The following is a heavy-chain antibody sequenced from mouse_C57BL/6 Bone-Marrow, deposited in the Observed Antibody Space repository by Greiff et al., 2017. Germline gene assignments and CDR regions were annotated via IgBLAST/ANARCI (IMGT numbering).Heavy chain of an antibody. CDR3: ARSSSYWYCDV. J-gene: IGHJ1*03. Sequence: QVQLQQSGAELVRPGTSVKVSCKASGYAFTNYLIEWVKQRPGQGLEWIGVINPGSGGTNYNEKFKGKATLTADKSSSTAYMQLSSLTSEDSAVYFCARSSSYWYCDVWGTGTTVTVSS. D-gene: IGHD1-1*01. CDR1: GYAFTNYL. CDR2: INPGSGGT. V-gene: IGHV1-54*01.